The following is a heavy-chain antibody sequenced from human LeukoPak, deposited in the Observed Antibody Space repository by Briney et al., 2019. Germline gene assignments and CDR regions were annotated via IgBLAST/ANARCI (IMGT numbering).Heavy chain of an antibody. CDR1: GGSISSYY. Sequence: PSETLSLTCTVSGGSISSYYWSWIRQPPGKGLEWIGYIYYSGSTNYNPSLKSRVTISVDTSKNQFSLKLSSVTAADTAVYYCAREKMSRDGCNLIDYWGQGTLVTVSS. D-gene: IGHD5-24*01. CDR3: AREKMSRDGCNLIDY. J-gene: IGHJ4*02. CDR2: IYYSGST. V-gene: IGHV4-59*01.